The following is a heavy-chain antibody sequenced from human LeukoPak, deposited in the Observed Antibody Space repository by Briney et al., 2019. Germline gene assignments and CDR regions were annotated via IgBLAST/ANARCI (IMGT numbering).Heavy chain of an antibody. J-gene: IGHJ5*02. CDR1: GGSFSGYY. D-gene: IGHD1-26*01. V-gene: IGHV4-34*01. Sequence: SETLSLTCAVYGGSFSGYYWSWIRQPPGKGLEWIGEINHSGSTNYNPSLKSRVTISVDTSKNQFSLKLSSVTAADTAVYYCARGDSGSYSAPGNWFDPRGQGTLVTVSS. CDR3: ARGDSGSYSAPGNWFDP. CDR2: INHSGST.